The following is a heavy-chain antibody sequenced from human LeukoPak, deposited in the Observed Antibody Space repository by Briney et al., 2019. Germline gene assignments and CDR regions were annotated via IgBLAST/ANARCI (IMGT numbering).Heavy chain of an antibody. V-gene: IGHV1-69*13. J-gene: IGHJ3*02. CDR1: GGTFSSYA. Sequence: ASVKVSCKASGGTFSSYAISWVRQAPGQGLEWMGGIIPIFGTANYAQKFQGRVTITADESTSTAYMELSSLRSEDTAVYHCASVVVVPAAIISHAFDIWGQGTMVTVSS. CDR3: ASVVVVPAAIISHAFDI. CDR2: IIPIFGTA. D-gene: IGHD2-2*01.